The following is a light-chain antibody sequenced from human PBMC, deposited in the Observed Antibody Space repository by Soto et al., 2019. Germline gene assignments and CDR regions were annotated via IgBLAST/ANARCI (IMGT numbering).Light chain of an antibody. J-gene: IGKJ4*01. CDR1: QNIFNY. CDR2: DAS. CDR3: QQYEDLPLT. V-gene: IGKV1-33*01. Sequence: DVPLTQSPSTLPASGGDRVAITCQATQNIFNYLNWFQQRPGKTPQLLISDASHLEPGVPSRFSGQRSGTDFTLIISDLQPEDFATYFCQQYEDLPLTFGGGTRVEV.